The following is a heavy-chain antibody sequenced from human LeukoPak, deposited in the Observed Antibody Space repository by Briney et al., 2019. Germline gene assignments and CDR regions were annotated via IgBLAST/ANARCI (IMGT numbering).Heavy chain of an antibody. CDR1: GFTFSAFA. CDR3: ARDPNDDYIGAFDM. J-gene: IGHJ3*02. CDR2: IHAGGIPA. D-gene: IGHD4-17*01. V-gene: IGHV3-23*01. Sequence: PGGSLRLSCTVSGFTFSAFAMMWVRQAPGKGPELVSAIHAGGIPAFYAESVKGRFTISRDNSRNTLFLQMNSLTAEDTAVYYCARDPNDDYIGAFDMWGPGTMVTISS.